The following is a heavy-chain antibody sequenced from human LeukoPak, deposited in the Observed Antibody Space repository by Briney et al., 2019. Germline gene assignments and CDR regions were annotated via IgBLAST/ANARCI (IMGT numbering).Heavy chain of an antibody. CDR2: IKSKTDGGTT. D-gene: IGHD6-13*01. J-gene: IGHJ4*02. V-gene: IGHV3-15*01. Sequence: GGSLRLSCAASGFTFSNAWMSWVRQAPGKGLEWVGRIKSKTDGGTTDYAAPVKGRFTISRDDSKNTLYLQMNSLKTEDTAVYYCARDRVRHSSSWHFDYWGQGTLVTVSS. CDR1: GFTFSNAW. CDR3: ARDRVRHSSSWHFDY.